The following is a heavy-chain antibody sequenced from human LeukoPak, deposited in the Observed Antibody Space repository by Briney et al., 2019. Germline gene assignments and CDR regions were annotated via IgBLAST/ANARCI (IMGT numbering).Heavy chain of an antibody. J-gene: IGHJ3*02. D-gene: IGHD2-8*01. CDR2: IYSDDRT. CDR1: VHIANSYY. Sequence: GGSLRLSCAACVHIANSYYMSWLRQAPGKGLEWVSVIYSDDRTYYADSVKGRFTISRHTSKKTWYLQMNSLRAKDTAVYYCAREVMAKRRAFDIWGQGTVVTVSS. V-gene: IGHV3-53*04. CDR3: AREVMAKRRAFDI.